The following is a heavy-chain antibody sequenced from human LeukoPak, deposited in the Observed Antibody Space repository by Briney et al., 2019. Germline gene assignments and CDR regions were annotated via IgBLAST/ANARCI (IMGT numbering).Heavy chain of an antibody. Sequence: ASVKVSCKASGYTFTSYAMHWVRQAPGQRLEWMGWVNAGNGNTKYSQKFQGRVTITRDTSASTAYMELSRLRSDDTAVYYCARGVPAAIRRPGNWFDPWGQGTLVTVSS. CDR1: GYTFTSYA. CDR2: VNAGNGNT. J-gene: IGHJ5*02. CDR3: ARGVPAAIRRPGNWFDP. V-gene: IGHV1-3*01. D-gene: IGHD2-2*02.